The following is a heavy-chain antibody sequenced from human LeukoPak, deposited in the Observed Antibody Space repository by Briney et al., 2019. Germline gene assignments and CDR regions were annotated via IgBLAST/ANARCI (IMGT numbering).Heavy chain of an antibody. CDR2: ISGSGGST. Sequence: PGGSLRLSCAASGFIFSNYWMSWVRQAPGKGLEWVSAISGSGGSTYYADSVKGRFTISRDNSKNTLYLQMNSLRAEDTAVYYCAQGYSYGFDYWGQGTLVTVSS. D-gene: IGHD5-18*01. CDR1: GFIFSNYW. CDR3: AQGYSYGFDY. V-gene: IGHV3-23*01. J-gene: IGHJ4*02.